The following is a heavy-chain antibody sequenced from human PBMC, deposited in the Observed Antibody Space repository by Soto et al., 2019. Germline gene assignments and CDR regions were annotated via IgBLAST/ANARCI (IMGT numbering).Heavy chain of an antibody. Sequence: ASVKLSCKASGYTFTGYYMHWVRQAPGQGLEWMGWINPNSGGTNYAQKFQGWVTMTRDTSISTAYMELSRLRSDDTAVYYCARVSMLPAHAFDIWGQGTMVTVSS. CDR3: ARVSMLPAHAFDI. D-gene: IGHD2-8*01. CDR2: INPNSGGT. J-gene: IGHJ3*02. V-gene: IGHV1-2*04. CDR1: GYTFTGYY.